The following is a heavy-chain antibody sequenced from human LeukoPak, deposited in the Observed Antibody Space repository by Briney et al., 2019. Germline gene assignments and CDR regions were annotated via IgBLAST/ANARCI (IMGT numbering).Heavy chain of an antibody. V-gene: IGHV3-66*02. CDR2: IYSVGST. CDR1: GLTVSNNY. J-gene: IGHJ6*02. D-gene: IGHD3-10*01. Sequence: GPLRLSCAASGLTVSNNYMSWVRQAPGKGLEWVSVIYSVGSTYYADSVKGRFTISRDNSQSTLYLQMNSLRTEDTAVYYCARDPVWFGELTYYYYDMDVWGQGTTVTVSS. CDR3: ARDPVWFGELTYYYYDMDV.